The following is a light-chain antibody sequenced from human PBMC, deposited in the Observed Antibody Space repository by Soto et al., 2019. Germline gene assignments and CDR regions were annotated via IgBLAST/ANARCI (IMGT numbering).Light chain of an antibody. V-gene: IGKV4-1*01. CDR1: QSVLYSSNNKNY. CDR3: QQYYTTPPRT. CDR2: WAS. Sequence: DIVMTQSPDSLAVSLGERATINCKSSQSVLYSSNNKNYLAWYQQKPGQPPKLLIYWASTRESGVPDRFSGSGSGTDFTLTISSLQAEDVAVYYCQQYYTTPPRTFGRGTKVEIK. J-gene: IGKJ1*01.